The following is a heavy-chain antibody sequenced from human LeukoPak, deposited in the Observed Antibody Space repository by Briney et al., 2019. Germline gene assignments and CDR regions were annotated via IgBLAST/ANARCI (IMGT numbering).Heavy chain of an antibody. CDR3: ARHRYGDSVGDY. V-gene: IGHV4-4*07. CDR2: IYSSGST. Sequence: SETLSLTCTVSGGSISGYYWSWIRQPAGKGLEWIGRIYSSGSTNYNPSLKSRVTMSVDTSKNQSSLKLSSVTAADTAVYYCARHRYGDSVGDYWGQGTLVTVSS. D-gene: IGHD4-17*01. J-gene: IGHJ4*02. CDR1: GGSISGYY.